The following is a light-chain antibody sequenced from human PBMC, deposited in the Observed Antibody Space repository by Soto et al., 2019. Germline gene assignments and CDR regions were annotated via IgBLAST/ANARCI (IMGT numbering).Light chain of an antibody. J-gene: IGKJ4*01. Sequence: DIQMTQSPSSVSASVGDRVSITCRASQDIGDWLAWYQQKPGKAPKLLVYAASSLQSGVPSRLSGSGSGTDFTLTISSLQPEDFATYYCQQGYSFPVTFGGGTKVDIK. CDR1: QDIGDW. CDR2: AAS. CDR3: QQGYSFPVT. V-gene: IGKV1-12*01.